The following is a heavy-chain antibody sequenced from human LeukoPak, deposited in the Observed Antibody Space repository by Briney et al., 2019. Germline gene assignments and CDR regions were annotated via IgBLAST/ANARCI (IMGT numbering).Heavy chain of an antibody. CDR2: IYYSGGT. Sequence: SETLSLTCTASGGSISSSSYYWGWIRQPPGKGLEWIGSIYYSGGTYYNPSLKSRVTISIDTSKNQFSLKLRSVTAADTAVYYCARDGNALWGQGTLVTVSS. J-gene: IGHJ4*02. CDR1: GGSISSSSYY. D-gene: IGHD1-1*01. CDR3: ARDGNAL. V-gene: IGHV4-39*07.